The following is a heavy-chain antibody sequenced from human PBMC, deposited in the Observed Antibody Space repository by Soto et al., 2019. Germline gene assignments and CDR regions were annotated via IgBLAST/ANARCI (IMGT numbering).Heavy chain of an antibody. Sequence: QVQLQESGPGLVKPSQTLSLTCSVSGGSFSSDSFIWSWVRQFPGKGLEWIGYINYSGTTYYNPSLRSRITMSVDTSKIQFSLNLSSVTAADTAVYYCARDHKWDGMDVWGQGTTVTVSS. V-gene: IGHV4-31*03. CDR1: GGSFSSDSFI. J-gene: IGHJ6*02. CDR2: INYSGTT. D-gene: IGHD1-26*01. CDR3: ARDHKWDGMDV.